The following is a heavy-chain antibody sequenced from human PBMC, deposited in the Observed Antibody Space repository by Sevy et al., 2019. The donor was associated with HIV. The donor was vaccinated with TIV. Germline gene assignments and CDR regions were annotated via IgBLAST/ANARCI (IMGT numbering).Heavy chain of an antibody. CDR3: TTVGFPNWGSEVFDI. V-gene: IGHV3-15*01. CDR2: MKSKTDDGKT. D-gene: IGHD3-16*01. Sequence: GGSLRLSCAASGFTFSIIYMNWVRQSPGKGLEWVGRMKSKTDDGKTDYAAPVKDRFTMSRDDSKNTLYLQMNSLKADDTAVYYCTTVGFPNWGSEVFDIWGQGTMFTVS. J-gene: IGHJ3*02. CDR1: GFTFSIIY.